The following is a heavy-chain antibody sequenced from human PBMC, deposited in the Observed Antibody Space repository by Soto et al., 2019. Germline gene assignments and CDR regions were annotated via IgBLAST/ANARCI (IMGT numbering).Heavy chain of an antibody. D-gene: IGHD6-13*01. Sequence: VHLLESGGGLVQPGGSLRLSCAASGFTFASYAMSWVRQAPGKGLEWVSGISGSGGNTYNADSVKGRFTISRDNSKNTLYLDMISLRAEDTAVYYCAKGLSIAAAGTFDYWGQGTLVTVSS. CDR3: AKGLSIAAAGTFDY. V-gene: IGHV3-23*01. CDR2: ISGSGGNT. CDR1: GFTFASYA. J-gene: IGHJ4*02.